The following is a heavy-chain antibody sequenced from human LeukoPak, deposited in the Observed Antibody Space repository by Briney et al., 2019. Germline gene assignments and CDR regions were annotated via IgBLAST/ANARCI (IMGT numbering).Heavy chain of an antibody. Sequence: GGSLRLSCAASGFTFSSYGMSWVRQAPGKGLEWVSSINWNGGSTGYADSVKGRFTISRDNAKNSLYLQMNSLRVEDTALYYCARESLVDYNFYYMDVWGKGTTVTVSS. CDR3: ARESLVDYNFYYMDV. CDR1: GFTFSSYG. J-gene: IGHJ6*03. V-gene: IGHV3-20*04. CDR2: INWNGGST. D-gene: IGHD1-26*01.